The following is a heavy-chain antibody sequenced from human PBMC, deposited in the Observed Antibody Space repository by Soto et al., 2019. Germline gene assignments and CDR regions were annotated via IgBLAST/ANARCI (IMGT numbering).Heavy chain of an antibody. V-gene: IGHV4-39*01. D-gene: IGHD2-21*01. CDR3: ARLPVVVIALGYFDP. CDR1: GDSISSSYY. J-gene: IGHJ5*02. CDR2: VYYTGFT. Sequence: QLQLQESGPGLVKPXETLSLTCTVSGDSISSSYYWGWVRQPPGKGLECIGAVYYTGFTYYNPSLKSRLTISLDTSKNQFSLRLSSVTAADTAIYYCARLPVVVIALGYFDPWGPGTLVTVSS.